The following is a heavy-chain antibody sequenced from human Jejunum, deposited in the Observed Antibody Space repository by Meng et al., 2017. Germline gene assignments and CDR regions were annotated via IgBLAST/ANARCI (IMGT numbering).Heavy chain of an antibody. CDR2: IYYSGNT. CDR3: ARDILTGRYGMDV. V-gene: IGHV4-59*01. J-gene: IGHJ6*02. CDR1: GGSISSDY. D-gene: IGHD3-9*01. Sequence: SETLSLTCTVSGGSISSDYWIWIRQPPGKGLEWIGYIYYSGNTNYNPSLKSRVTISLDTSKNQFSLKLSSVTAADTAVHYCARDILTGRYGMDVWGQGTTVTVSS.